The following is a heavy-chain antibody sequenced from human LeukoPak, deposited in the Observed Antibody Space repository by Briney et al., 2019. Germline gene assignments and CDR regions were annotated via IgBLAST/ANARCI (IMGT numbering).Heavy chain of an antibody. Sequence: GGSLRLSCATSGFTFNPYSINWVRQAPGKGLEWISYINAHRTTYYADSVEGRFTISRDNAKNSAYLQLNSLRVEDTAMYYCARSVEGSFDYWGQGTLVTVSS. D-gene: IGHD6-19*01. V-gene: IGHV3-48*01. CDR1: GFTFNPYS. J-gene: IGHJ4*02. CDR3: ARSVEGSFDY. CDR2: INAHRTT.